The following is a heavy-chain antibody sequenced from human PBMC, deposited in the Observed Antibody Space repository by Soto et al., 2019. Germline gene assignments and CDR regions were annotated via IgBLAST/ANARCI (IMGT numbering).Heavy chain of an antibody. J-gene: IGHJ4*02. CDR2: IKNDGTGT. Sequence: GSLRLSCAASGFTFSSYWMHWVRQAPGKGLVWVSHIKNDGTGTGYADSVKGRFTISRDNAKNTLYLQMNSLRAEDTAVYYCARDQGAFDLWGQGTLVTVSS. D-gene: IGHD1-26*01. V-gene: IGHV3-74*01. CDR3: ARDQGAFDL. CDR1: GFTFSSYW.